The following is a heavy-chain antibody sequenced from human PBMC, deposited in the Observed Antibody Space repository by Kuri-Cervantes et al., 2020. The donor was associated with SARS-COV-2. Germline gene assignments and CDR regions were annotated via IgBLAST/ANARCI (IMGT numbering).Heavy chain of an antibody. CDR2: ISGSGGST. J-gene: IGHJ4*02. D-gene: IGHD2-2*03. CDR3: ARDGYCGSNSCYQDY. Sequence: GESLKISCAASGFTFSSYAMSWVRQAPGKGLEWVSAISGSGGSTYYADSVKGRFTISRDNSNNSLSLQMNSLRAEDTAVYYCARDGYCGSNSCYQDYWAQGTLVTVSS. V-gene: IGHV3-23*01. CDR1: GFTFSSYA.